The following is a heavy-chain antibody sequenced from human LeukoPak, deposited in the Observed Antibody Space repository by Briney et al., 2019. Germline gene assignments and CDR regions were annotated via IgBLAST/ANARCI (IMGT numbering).Heavy chain of an antibody. V-gene: IGHV3-21*04. J-gene: IGHJ4*02. D-gene: IGHD1-26*01. Sequence: GGSLRLSCAASGFTFSSYSMNWVRQAPGXXXXWVSSISSSSSYIYYADSVKGRFTISRDNAKNSLYLQMNSLRAEDTAVYYCAKEPYSGSQLLDYWGQGTLVTVSS. CDR3: AKEPYSGSQLLDY. CDR1: GFTFSSYS. CDR2: ISSSSSYI.